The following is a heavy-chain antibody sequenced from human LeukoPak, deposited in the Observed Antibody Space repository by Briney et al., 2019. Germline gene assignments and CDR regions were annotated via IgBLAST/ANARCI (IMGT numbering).Heavy chain of an antibody. Sequence: SETLSLTCTVSGGSISSSSYYWGWIRQPPGKGLEWIGSIYYSGSTYYNPSLKSRVTISVDTSKNQFSLKLSSVTAADTAVYYCARPAGIYDILTGYFPYYGMDVWGQGTTVTASS. CDR2: IYYSGST. V-gene: IGHV4-39*01. D-gene: IGHD3-9*01. CDR3: ARPAGIYDILTGYFPYYGMDV. J-gene: IGHJ6*02. CDR1: GGSISSSSYY.